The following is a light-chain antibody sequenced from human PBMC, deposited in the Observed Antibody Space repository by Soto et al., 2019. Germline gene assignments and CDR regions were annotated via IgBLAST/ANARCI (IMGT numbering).Light chain of an antibody. Sequence: SVLXQPASVSGSSGQSITISCTGTSSDVGGYNYVSWYQHHPGKAPKLIIYDVTNRPSGVSNPFSGSKSGNTASLTISGLQPEDEADYYCSSYTTSNTRQIVVGTGTKVTVL. CDR1: SSDVGGYNY. CDR3: SSYTTSNTRQIV. J-gene: IGLJ1*01. CDR2: DVT. V-gene: IGLV2-14*03.